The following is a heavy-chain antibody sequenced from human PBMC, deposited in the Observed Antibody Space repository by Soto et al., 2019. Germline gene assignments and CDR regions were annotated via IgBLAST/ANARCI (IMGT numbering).Heavy chain of an antibody. D-gene: IGHD6-19*01. V-gene: IGHV2-5*02. Sequence: QITLKESGPTLVKPTQTLTLTCTFSGFSLSTSGVGVGWIRQPPGKALEWLALIYWDDDKRYSPSLNSRLTITKDTSKNQVVLTMTNMDPVDTATYYCAHRPDIAVAGATFDYWGQGTLVTVSS. CDR3: AHRPDIAVAGATFDY. CDR2: IYWDDDK. J-gene: IGHJ4*02. CDR1: GFSLSTSGVG.